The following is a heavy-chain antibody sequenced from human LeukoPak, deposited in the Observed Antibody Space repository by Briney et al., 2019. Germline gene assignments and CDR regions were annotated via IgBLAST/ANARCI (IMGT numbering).Heavy chain of an antibody. J-gene: IGHJ4*02. Sequence: HAGRSLRLSCAASGFTFNSYAMHWVRQAPGKGLEWVALLSYDGGKKYYADSVKGRFTISRDNSKNTLYLQMDSLRAEDTAVYYCAKTTTGYSSGRYPGWPVDYWGQGTLVTVSS. D-gene: IGHD6-19*01. CDR3: AKTTTGYSSGRYPGWPVDY. CDR1: GFTFNSYA. CDR2: LSYDGGKK. V-gene: IGHV3-30*01.